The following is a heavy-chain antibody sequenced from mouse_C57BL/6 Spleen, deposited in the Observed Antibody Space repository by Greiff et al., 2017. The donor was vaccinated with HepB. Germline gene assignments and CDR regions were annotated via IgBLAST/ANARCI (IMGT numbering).Heavy chain of an antibody. CDR1: GFTFSSYA. CDR2: ISDGGSYT. V-gene: IGHV5-4*01. CDR3: ARDDTTVVGDY. Sequence: EVQGVESGGGLVKPGGSLKLSCAASGFTFSSYAMSWVRQTPEKRLEWVATISDGGSYTYYPDNVKGRFTISRDNAKNNLYLQMSHLKSEDTAMYYCARDDTTVVGDYWGQGTTLTVSS. D-gene: IGHD1-1*01. J-gene: IGHJ2*01.